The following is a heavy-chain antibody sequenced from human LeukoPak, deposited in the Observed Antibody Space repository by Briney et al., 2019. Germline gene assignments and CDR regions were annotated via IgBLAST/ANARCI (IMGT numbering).Heavy chain of an antibody. D-gene: IGHD3-10*02. V-gene: IGHV4-4*07. CDR3: ARVLPVPYLLDS. Sequence: PSETLSLTCSVSGGAIISYYWSWIRQPAGKGPEWIGRIYPTGNTDYNPSLKTRVTMSTDLSKKQFSLRLRSVTAADTAVYYCARVLPVPYLLDSWGQGTHVTVSS. CDR2: IYPTGNT. CDR1: GGAIISYY. J-gene: IGHJ4*02.